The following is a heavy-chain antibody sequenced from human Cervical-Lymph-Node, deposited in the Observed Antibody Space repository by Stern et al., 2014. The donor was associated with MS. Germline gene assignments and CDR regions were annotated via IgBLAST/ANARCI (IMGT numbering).Heavy chain of an antibody. V-gene: IGHV5-51*01. Sequence: QLVQSGAEVKKPGESLKISCEGSGYDFGNFWIAWVRQMPGKGLEWMGRVYTGDCDTRYGQCFQGQVTISADKSTSTAYLQWSSLEASDTAIYYCRRRASYGSGSTYGMDVWGRGTTVSVSS. J-gene: IGHJ6*02. CDR1: GYDFGNFW. CDR3: RRRASYGSGSTYGMDV. CDR2: VYTGDCDT. D-gene: IGHD3-10*01.